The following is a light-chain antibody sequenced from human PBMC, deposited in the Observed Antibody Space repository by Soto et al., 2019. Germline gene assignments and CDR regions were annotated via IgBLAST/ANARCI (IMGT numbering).Light chain of an antibody. CDR2: GAS. CDR1: QSISSSF. CDR3: QQYGSSPPLT. V-gene: IGKV3-20*01. Sequence: EFVLTQSPGKLSLSPGERATLSCRASQSISSSFLAWDQQKPGQAPRLLIYGASSRGTGIPDRFSGSGSGTDFTLTISRLELEDFAVYYCQQYGSSPPLTFGGGTKVEIK. J-gene: IGKJ4*01.